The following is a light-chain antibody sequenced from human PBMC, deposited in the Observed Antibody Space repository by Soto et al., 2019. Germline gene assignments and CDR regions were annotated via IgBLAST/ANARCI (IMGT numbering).Light chain of an antibody. CDR2: GVS. V-gene: IGKV3-20*01. CDR3: QQYTQALWT. J-gene: IGKJ1*01. CDR1: QSVSDSQ. Sequence: EIVMTQSPGTLSLSPGERATLSCRTSQSVSDSQLAWYQQKPGQAPRLLIYGVSSRATTIPDRFIGSGSGTDFTLTINRLEPEDFAVYYCQQYTQALWTFGPGTKA.